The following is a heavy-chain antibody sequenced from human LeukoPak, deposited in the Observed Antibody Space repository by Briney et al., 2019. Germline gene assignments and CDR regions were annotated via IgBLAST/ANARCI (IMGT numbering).Heavy chain of an antibody. CDR2: IYTSGST. V-gene: IGHV4-4*07. Sequence: PSETLSLTCTVSGGSISSYYWSWIRQPAGKGLEWIGRIYTSGSTNYNPSLKSRVTMSVDTSKNQFSLKLSSVTAADTAVYYCARVPSTGFNIHWYFDLWGRGTLVTVSS. D-gene: IGHD1-1*01. CDR3: ARVPSTGFNIHWYFDL. CDR1: GGSISSYY. J-gene: IGHJ2*01.